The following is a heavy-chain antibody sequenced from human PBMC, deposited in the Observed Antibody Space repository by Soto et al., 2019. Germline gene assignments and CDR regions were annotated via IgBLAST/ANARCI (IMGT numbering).Heavy chain of an antibody. V-gene: IGHV3-74*01. CDR3: AREGDCGGDCYPTAFDY. CDR1: GFTFSSYW. J-gene: IGHJ4*02. CDR2: INSDGSST. D-gene: IGHD2-21*02. Sequence: EVQLVESGGGLVQPGGSLRLSCAASGFTFSSYWMHWVRQAPGKGLVWVSRINSDGSSTSYADSVKGRFTISRDNAKNTLYLQVNSLRAEDTAVYYCAREGDCGGDCYPTAFDYWGQGTLVTVSS.